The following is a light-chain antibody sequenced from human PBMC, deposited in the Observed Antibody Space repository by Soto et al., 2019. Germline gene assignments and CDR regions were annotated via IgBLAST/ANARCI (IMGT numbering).Light chain of an antibody. J-gene: IGKJ1*01. Sequence: DIQMTQSPSSLSASVGDTVTISCRASQDIGPFLNWFQQKPGKAPKLLIFSAFNLQPGISSRFRGGGSGADFTLTISGLQPEDFATYYCQLATDTLWTFGQGTTVEVK. V-gene: IGKV1-39*01. CDR1: QDIGPF. CDR3: QLATDTLWT. CDR2: SAF.